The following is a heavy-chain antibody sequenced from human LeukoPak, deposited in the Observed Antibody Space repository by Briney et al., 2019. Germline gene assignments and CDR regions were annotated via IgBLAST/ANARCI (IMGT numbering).Heavy chain of an antibody. Sequence: ASVKVSCKASGYTFTNYGISWVRQAPGQGLEWMGWISAYNGNTNYAQKLQGRVTMTTDTSTSTAYMELRSLRSDDTAVYYCARFRPKTYYDFWSGYSNYYYGMDVWGQGTTVTVSS. J-gene: IGHJ6*02. CDR3: ARFRPKTYYDFWSGYSNYYYGMDV. CDR1: GYTFTNYG. D-gene: IGHD3-3*01. V-gene: IGHV1-18*01. CDR2: ISAYNGNT.